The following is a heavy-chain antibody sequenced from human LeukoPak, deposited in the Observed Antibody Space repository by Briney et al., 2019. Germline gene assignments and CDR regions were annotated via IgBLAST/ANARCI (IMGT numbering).Heavy chain of an antibody. CDR3: ARGHPSRTYYYDSSGYYFDY. J-gene: IGHJ4*02. V-gene: IGHV4-59*01. D-gene: IGHD3-22*01. CDR2: IYYSGST. Sequence: SETLSHTCTVSGGSISSYYWSWIRQPPGKGLEWIGYIYYSGSTNYNPSLKSRVTISVDTSKNHFSLKLSSVTAADTAVYYCARGHPSRTYYYDSSGYYFDYWGQGTLVTVSS. CDR1: GGSISSYY.